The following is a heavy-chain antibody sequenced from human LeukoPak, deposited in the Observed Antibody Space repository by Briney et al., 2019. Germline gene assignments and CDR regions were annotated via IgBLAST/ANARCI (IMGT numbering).Heavy chain of an antibody. CDR3: SRENGAFSPFGY. J-gene: IGHJ4*02. D-gene: IGHD2-8*01. CDR1: GGSFSGYY. Sequence: KPSETLSLTCAVYGGSFSGYYWSWIRQPPGKGLEWIGEISLTGLTHYNPSLESRVTVSLDKSKNQLSLNLTSVTAADTAVYYCSRENGAFSPFGYWGQGTLVTVSS. CDR2: ISLTGLT. V-gene: IGHV4-34*01.